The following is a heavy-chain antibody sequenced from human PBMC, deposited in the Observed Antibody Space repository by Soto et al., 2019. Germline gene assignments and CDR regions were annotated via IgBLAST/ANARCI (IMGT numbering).Heavy chain of an antibody. CDR3: ARARLDITMIVEVRDGKAV. Sequence: ASVKVSCKASGYTFTSYGIIWVRQAPGQGLEWMGWISAYNGNTNYAQKLQGRVTMTTDTSTRTAYMELRSLRSDDTAVYYCARARLDITMIVEVRDGKAVWGRGTSVPVSS. V-gene: IGHV1-18*01. D-gene: IGHD3-22*01. CDR2: ISAYNGNT. J-gene: IGHJ6*02. CDR1: GYTFTSYG.